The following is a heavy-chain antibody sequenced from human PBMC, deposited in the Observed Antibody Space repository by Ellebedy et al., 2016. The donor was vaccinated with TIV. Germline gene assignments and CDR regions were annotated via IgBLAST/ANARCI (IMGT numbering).Heavy chain of an antibody. CDR1: GFTFSDYV. CDR2: IGHDGSTT. J-gene: IGHJ4*02. D-gene: IGHD3-3*01. V-gene: IGHV3-74*01. CDR3: TRDREWLFFDY. Sequence: GESLKISCEASGFTFSDYVMHWVRQAPGMGLVWVSRIGHDGSTTSYADSVKGRFTVSRDNAKNTLYLQMNSLRAEDTAVYFCTRDREWLFFDYWGQGALVTVSS.